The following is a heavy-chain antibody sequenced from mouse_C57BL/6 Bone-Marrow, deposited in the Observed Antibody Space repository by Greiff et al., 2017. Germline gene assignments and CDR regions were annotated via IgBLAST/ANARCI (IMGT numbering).Heavy chain of an antibody. CDR2: IHPSDSDT. J-gene: IGHJ3*01. V-gene: IGHV1-74*01. Sequence: QVQLKQPGAELVKPGASVKVSCKASGYTFTSYWMHWVKQRPGQGLEWIGRIHPSDSDTNYNQKFKGKATLTVDKSSSTAYMQLSSLTSEDSAVYYCAILAYHDGYSWFASWGQGTLVTVSA. D-gene: IGHD2-3*01. CDR3: AILAYHDGYSWFAS. CDR1: GYTFTSYW.